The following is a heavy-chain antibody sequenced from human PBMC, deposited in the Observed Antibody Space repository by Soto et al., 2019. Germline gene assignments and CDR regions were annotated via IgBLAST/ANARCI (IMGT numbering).Heavy chain of an antibody. CDR3: AKSGGIVVVPAAMGGGYYFDY. CDR2: ISGSGGST. D-gene: IGHD2-2*01. J-gene: IGHJ4*02. V-gene: IGHV3-23*01. CDR1: GFTFSSYA. Sequence: GGSLRLSCAASGFTFSSYAMSWVRQAPGKGLEWVSAISGSGGSTYYADSVKGRFTISRDNSKNTLYLQMNSLRAEDTAVYYCAKSGGIVVVPAAMGGGYYFDYWGQGTLVTVSS.